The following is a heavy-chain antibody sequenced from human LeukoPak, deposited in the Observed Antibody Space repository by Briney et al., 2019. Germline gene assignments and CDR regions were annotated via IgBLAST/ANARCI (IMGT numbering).Heavy chain of an antibody. V-gene: IGHV1-69*05. CDR1: GGTFSSYA. CDR3: ASDHDYRAFDY. D-gene: IGHD4-11*01. CDR2: IIPIFGTA. J-gene: IGHJ4*02. Sequence: SVKVSCKASGGTFSSYAISWVRQAPGQGLEWMGRIIPIFGTANYAQKFQGRVTITTDDSTSTAYMELSSLRSEDTAVYYCASDHDYRAFDYWGQGTLVTVSS.